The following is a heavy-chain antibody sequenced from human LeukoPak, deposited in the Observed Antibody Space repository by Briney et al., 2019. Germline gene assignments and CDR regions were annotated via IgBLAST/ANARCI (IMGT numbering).Heavy chain of an antibody. CDR1: GGSISSGDYY. D-gene: IGHD3-10*01. CDR2: IYYSGST. J-gene: IGHJ4*02. Sequence: SETLSLTCTVSGGSISSGDYYWSWIRQPPGKGLEWIGYIYYSGSTYYNPSLKSRVTISVDTSKNQFSLKLSSVTAADTAVYYCAREVRGVMTVIDYWGQGTLVTVSS. V-gene: IGHV4-30-4*01. CDR3: AREVRGVMTVIDY.